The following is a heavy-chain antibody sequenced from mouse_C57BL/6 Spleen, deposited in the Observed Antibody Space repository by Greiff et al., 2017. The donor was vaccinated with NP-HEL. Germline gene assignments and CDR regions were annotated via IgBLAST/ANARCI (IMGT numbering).Heavy chain of an antibody. V-gene: IGHV14-4*01. CDR2: IDPENGDT. CDR1: GFNIKDDY. CDR3: TTSDGYYGAY. D-gene: IGHD2-3*01. J-gene: IGHJ3*01. Sequence: VQLKESGAELVRPGASVKLSCTASGFNIKDDYMHWVKQRPEQGLEWIGWIDPENGDTEYASKFQGKATITADTSSNTAYLQLSSLTSEDTAVYYCTTSDGYYGAYWGQGTLVTVSA.